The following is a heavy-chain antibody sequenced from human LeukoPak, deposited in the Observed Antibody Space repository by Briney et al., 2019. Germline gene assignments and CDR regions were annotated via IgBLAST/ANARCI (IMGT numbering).Heavy chain of an antibody. V-gene: IGHV3-9*01. CDR1: GFTFDDYA. Sequence: PGRSLRLSCAASGFTFDDYAMHWVRQAPGKGLEWVSGISWSSGSIGYADSVKGRFTISRDNAKNSLYLQMNSLRAEDTALYYCAKDIGAVAGYAFDIWGQGTMVTVSS. CDR2: ISWSSGSI. CDR3: AKDIGAVAGYAFDI. J-gene: IGHJ3*02. D-gene: IGHD6-19*01.